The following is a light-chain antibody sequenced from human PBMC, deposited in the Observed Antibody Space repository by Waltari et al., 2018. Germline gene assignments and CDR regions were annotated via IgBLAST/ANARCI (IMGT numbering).Light chain of an antibody. CDR3: QKYDFLPAT. Sequence: EIVLTQSPGTLSLSPGERATLSCRASQGVGKYLAWYQQRPCQAPRLLLYHASIRATGIPDRFSGSGSGTDFSLTISRLEPEDFAVYYCQKYDFLPATFGQGTTVEIK. CDR2: HAS. CDR1: QGVGKY. V-gene: IGKV3-20*01. J-gene: IGKJ1*01.